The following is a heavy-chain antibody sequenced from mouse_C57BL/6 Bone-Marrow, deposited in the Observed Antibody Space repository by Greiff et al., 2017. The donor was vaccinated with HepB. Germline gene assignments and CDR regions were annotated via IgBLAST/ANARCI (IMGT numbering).Heavy chain of an antibody. CDR3: ARIFITTVVAPYYYAMDY. J-gene: IGHJ4*01. CDR2: IDPEDGET. V-gene: IGHV14-2*01. CDR1: GFNIKDYY. Sequence: VQLQQSGAELVKPGASVKLSCSASGFNIKDYYMHWVKQRTEQGLEWIGRIDPEDGETKYAPKFQGKATITADTSSNTAYLQLSSLTSEDTAVYYCARIFITTVVAPYYYAMDYWGQGPQSPSPQ. D-gene: IGHD1-1*01.